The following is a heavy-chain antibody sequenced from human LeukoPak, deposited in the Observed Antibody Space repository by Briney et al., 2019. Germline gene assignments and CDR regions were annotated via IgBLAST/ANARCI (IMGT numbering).Heavy chain of an antibody. J-gene: IGHJ4*02. CDR2: IYSGGST. CDR1: GFTVSSNY. D-gene: IGHD6-13*01. Sequence: TGGSLRLSCAASGFTVSSNYMSWVRQAPGKGLEWVSVIYSGGSTYYADSVKGRFTISRDNSTNTLYLQMNSLRAEDTAVYYCAKARAGAGTFWLDYWGQGTLVTVSS. CDR3: AKARAGAGTFWLDY. V-gene: IGHV3-53*01.